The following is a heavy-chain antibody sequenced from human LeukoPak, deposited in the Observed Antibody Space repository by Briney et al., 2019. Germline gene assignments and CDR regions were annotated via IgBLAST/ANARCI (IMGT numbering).Heavy chain of an antibody. CDR1: GGPIYSYY. Sequence: SETLSLTCTVSGGPIYSYYWSWIRQTAGKGLEWIGRLYPGVSTNYNPSPKSRVTMSVDTSKKQFALKLSAVTAADTAVYYCARLKFYDSTGYSPGHYMDVWGKGTTVTVSS. V-gene: IGHV4-4*07. CDR3: ARLKFYDSTGYSPGHYMDV. J-gene: IGHJ6*03. D-gene: IGHD3-22*01. CDR2: LYPGVST.